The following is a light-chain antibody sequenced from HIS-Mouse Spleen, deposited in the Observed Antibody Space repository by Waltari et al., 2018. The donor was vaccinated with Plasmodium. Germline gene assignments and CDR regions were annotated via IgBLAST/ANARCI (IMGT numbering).Light chain of an antibody. CDR3: SSYAGSNNLV. CDR1: GSDVGGYNY. CDR2: EVS. J-gene: IGLJ2*01. V-gene: IGLV2-8*01. Sequence: QSALTQPPSASGSPGQSVTLPCTGTGSDVGGYNYASWYQQHPGKAPKLMIYEVSKRPSGVPDRFSGSKSGNTASLTVSGLQAEDEADYYCSSYAGSNNLVFGGGTKLTVL.